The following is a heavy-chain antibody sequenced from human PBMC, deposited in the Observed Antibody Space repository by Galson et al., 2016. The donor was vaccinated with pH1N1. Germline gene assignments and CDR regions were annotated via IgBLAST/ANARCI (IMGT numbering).Heavy chain of an antibody. CDR3: ARDSEYSGHEGFH. V-gene: IGHV3-23*01. D-gene: IGHD5-12*01. CDR2: ISGSGRDT. Sequence: SLRLSCAASGFTFNKYAMTWVRQAPGKGLEWVSAISGSGRDTYYADSVKGRFTISRDKTQSTVYLQMNSLRTEDTAVCYCARDSEYSGHEGFHWAQGTLVIVSS. CDR1: GFTFNKYA. J-gene: IGHJ4*02.